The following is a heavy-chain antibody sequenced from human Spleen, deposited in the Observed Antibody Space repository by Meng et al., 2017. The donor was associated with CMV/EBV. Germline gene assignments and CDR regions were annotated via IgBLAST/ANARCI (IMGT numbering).Heavy chain of an antibody. CDR1: GFTFSSYG. D-gene: IGHD2/OR15-2a*01. CDR2: ITHSADST. CDR3: AKSVLAVPDF. J-gene: IGHJ4*02. V-gene: IGHV3-23*01. Sequence: VQMLESGGALVQPGGSLRLSCATSGFTFSSYGMAWVRQAPGKGLEWVSSITHSADSTYYSDSVRGRFIISRDNFKNTLHLQMNNLRVEDTAVYYCAKSVLAVPDFWGQGTLVTVSS.